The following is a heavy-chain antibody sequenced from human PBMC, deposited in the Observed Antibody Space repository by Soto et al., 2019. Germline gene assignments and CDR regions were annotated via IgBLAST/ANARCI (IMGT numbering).Heavy chain of an antibody. J-gene: IGHJ6*03. D-gene: IGHD2-15*01. Sequence: EVQLVESGGGLVKPGGSLRLSCAASGFTFSNAWMSWVRQAPGKGLEWVGRMKSKTDGGTTDYAAPVKGRFTISRDDSKNTLYLQMSSLKTEDTAVYYCTTDCSGGTCYMDVWGKGTTVTVSS. CDR3: TTDCSGGTCYMDV. CDR2: MKSKTDGGTT. CDR1: GFTFSNAW. V-gene: IGHV3-15*01.